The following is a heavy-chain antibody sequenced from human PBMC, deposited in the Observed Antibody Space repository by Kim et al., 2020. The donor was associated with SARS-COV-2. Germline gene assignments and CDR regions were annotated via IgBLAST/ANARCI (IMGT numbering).Heavy chain of an antibody. J-gene: IGHJ2*01. V-gene: IGHV3-23*01. Sequence: GGSLRLSCAASGFTFSSYAMSWVRQAPGKGLEWVSAISGSGGSTYYADSVKGRFTISRDNSKNTLYLQMNSLRAEDTAVYYCAKSYDFWIAYWYFDLWGRGTLVTVSS. D-gene: IGHD3-3*01. CDR3: AKSYDFWIAYWYFDL. CDR1: GFTFSSYA. CDR2: ISGSGGST.